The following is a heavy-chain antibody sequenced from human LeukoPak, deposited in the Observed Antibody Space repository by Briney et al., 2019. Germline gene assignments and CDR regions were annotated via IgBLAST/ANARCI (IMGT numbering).Heavy chain of an antibody. D-gene: IGHD3-10*01. CDR1: GFTFGSFA. J-gene: IGHJ4*02. CDR3: AKLSVWRHGSGISFDY. Sequence: GGSLRLSCAASGFTFGSFAMTWVRQAPGKGLQWVSVISDSGSLTYNADSVEGRFIISRDNSENMLYLQMNSLRAEDTAVYYCAKLSVWRHGSGISFDYWGQGILVTVSS. V-gene: IGHV3-23*01. CDR2: ISDSGSLT.